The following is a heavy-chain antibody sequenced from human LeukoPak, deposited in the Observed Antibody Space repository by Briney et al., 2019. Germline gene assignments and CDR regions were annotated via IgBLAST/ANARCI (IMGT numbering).Heavy chain of an antibody. J-gene: IGHJ6*03. CDR1: GFTFSSYN. Sequence: GGSLRLSCAASGFTFSSYNMNWVRQAPGKGLEWVSSISSSSSYIYYADSVKGRFTISRDNARNSLYLQMNSLRAEDTAVYYCARGGLTIFGVINYMDVWGKGTTVTVSS. V-gene: IGHV3-21*01. CDR3: ARGGLTIFGVINYMDV. CDR2: ISSSSSYI. D-gene: IGHD3-3*01.